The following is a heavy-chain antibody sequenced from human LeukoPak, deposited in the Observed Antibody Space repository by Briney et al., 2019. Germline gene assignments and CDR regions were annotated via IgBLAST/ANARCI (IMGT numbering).Heavy chain of an antibody. V-gene: IGHV4-59*01. CDR3: AREGYSSSWYEDDAFDI. Sequence: SETLSLTCTVSGGSISSYYWSWIRQPPGKGLEWIGYIYYSGSTNYNPSLKSRVTISVDTSKNQFSLKLSSVTAADTAVYYCAREGYSSSWYEDDAFDIRGQGTMVTVSS. D-gene: IGHD6-13*01. J-gene: IGHJ3*02. CDR1: GGSISSYY. CDR2: IYYSGST.